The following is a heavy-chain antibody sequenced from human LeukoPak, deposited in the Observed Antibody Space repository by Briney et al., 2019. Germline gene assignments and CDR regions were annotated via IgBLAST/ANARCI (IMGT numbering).Heavy chain of an antibody. J-gene: IGHJ4*02. CDR3: ARVKGGIATAGNYFDY. V-gene: IGHV3-11*04. CDR2: ISRSGSSI. D-gene: IGHD6-13*01. CDR1: GFTFSDYY. Sequence: GGSLRLSCAASGFTFSDYYMSWIRQAPGKGLEWVSYISRSGSSIYYEDSVKGRFTISRDNAKNSLYLQMNSLRSEDTAVYYCARVKGGIATAGNYFDYWGQGTLVTVSS.